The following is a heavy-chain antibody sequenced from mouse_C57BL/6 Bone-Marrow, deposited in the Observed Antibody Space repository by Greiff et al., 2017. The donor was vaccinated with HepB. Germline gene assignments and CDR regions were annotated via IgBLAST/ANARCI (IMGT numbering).Heavy chain of an antibody. D-gene: IGHD1-1*01. J-gene: IGHJ1*03. Sequence: VQLQQPGTELVKPGASVKLSCKASGYTFTSYWMHWVKQRPGQGLEWIGNINPSNGGTNYNEKFKSKATLTVDKSSSTAYMQRSSLTSEDAAVYDCARGSSHWYFDVWGTGTTVTVSS. CDR1: GYTFTSYW. V-gene: IGHV1-53*01. CDR2: INPSNGGT. CDR3: ARGSSHWYFDV.